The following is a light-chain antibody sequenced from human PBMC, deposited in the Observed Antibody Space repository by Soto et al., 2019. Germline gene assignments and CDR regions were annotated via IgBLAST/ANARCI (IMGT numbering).Light chain of an antibody. CDR3: QQYGSSSYT. V-gene: IGKV3-20*01. J-gene: IGKJ2*01. Sequence: EIVLTQSPGTLSLSPGDRATLSCRASQRISANYVAWYQQKPGQAPRLLIYAASTRASGIPDRFTGSGSGTDFTLTISRLGPEDSAVYYCQQYGSSSYTFGQGTNLEIK. CDR2: AAS. CDR1: QRISANY.